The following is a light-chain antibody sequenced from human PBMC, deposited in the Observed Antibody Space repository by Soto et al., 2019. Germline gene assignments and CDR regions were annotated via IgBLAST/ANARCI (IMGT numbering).Light chain of an antibody. V-gene: IGKV2-30*01. J-gene: IGKJ1*01. CDR3: MQGTHWRWT. CDR2: QVS. Sequence: DAVLTQSPLSLPVTLGQPAAISCRSSQSLVYSNGNAYLIWFQQRPGQSPRRLIYQVSTRDAGVPDIFSGSGSGTYFTLTISRVEAEDVGLYYCMQGTHWRWTFGQGTKVEIK. CDR1: QSLVYSNGNAY.